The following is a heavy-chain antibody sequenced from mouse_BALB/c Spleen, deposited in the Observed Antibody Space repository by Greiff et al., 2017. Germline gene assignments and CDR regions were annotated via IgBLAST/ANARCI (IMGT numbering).Heavy chain of an antibody. J-gene: IGHJ4*01. V-gene: IGHV1-14*01. Sequence: VQLQQSGPELVKPGASVKLSCKASGFTFTSYVMHWVKQTPGQGLEWIGSINPYNDGTKYNEKFKGKATLTSDKSSSTTYMELSSLTSEDSAVYYCARETEMEDDAMDYWGQGTAVTVSS. CDR2: INPYNDGT. CDR3: ARETEMEDDAMDY. D-gene: IGHD2-3*01. CDR1: GFTFTSYV.